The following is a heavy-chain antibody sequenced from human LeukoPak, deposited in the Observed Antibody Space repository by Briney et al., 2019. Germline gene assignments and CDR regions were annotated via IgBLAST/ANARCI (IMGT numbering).Heavy chain of an antibody. D-gene: IGHD1-26*01. CDR2: IRHVGSNE. J-gene: IGHJ2*01. CDR3: AKGYSGSHPGWYFDL. Sequence: PGGSLRLSCAASGFTFSSYSMSWVRQAPGKGLEWVAFIRHVGSNEYYADSVRGRFAISRDNSKNTLYLQMNSLRAEDTAVYYCAKGYSGSHPGWYFDLWGRGTLVTVSS. V-gene: IGHV3-30*02. CDR1: GFTFSSYS.